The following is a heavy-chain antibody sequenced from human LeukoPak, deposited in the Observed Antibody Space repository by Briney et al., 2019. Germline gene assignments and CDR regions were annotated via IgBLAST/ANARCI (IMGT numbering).Heavy chain of an antibody. V-gene: IGHV3-53*01. D-gene: IGHD3-10*01. CDR1: GFTVSSNY. CDR2: ICDGGST. Sequence: GGSLRLSCAASGFTVSSNYMSWVRPAPGKGLEWVSFICDGGSTYYADSVRGRFTISRDNSKNTLYLQMNSLRAEDTAVYYCARDRMVRYAFDIWGQGTLVTVSS. J-gene: IGHJ3*02. CDR3: ARDRMVRYAFDI.